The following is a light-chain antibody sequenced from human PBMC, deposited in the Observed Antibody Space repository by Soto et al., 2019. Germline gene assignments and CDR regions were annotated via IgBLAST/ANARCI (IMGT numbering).Light chain of an antibody. V-gene: IGLV2-14*01. J-gene: IGLJ2*01. CDR1: SSDIGGYDY. CDR2: DVN. CDR3: TSYASGSSHVV. Sequence: QSALTQPASVSGSPGQSITLSCTGTSSDIGGYDYVSWYQRHPGKAPKLIIYDVNNRASGVSNRFSGSESGNTASLTISGLQAEDEADYYCTSYASGSSHVVFGGGTKVTVL.